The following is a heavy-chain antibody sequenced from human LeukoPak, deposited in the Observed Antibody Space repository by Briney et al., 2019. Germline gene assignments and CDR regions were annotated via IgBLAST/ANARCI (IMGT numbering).Heavy chain of an antibody. CDR3: AKRPPAYYYDSSGYYGGYFDY. CDR1: GFTFSTYG. J-gene: IGHJ4*02. Sequence: GGSLRLSCAASGFTFSTYGMNWVRQAPGRGLEWVAFIRYDGSNKYYADSVKGRFTISRDNSKNTLYLQMNSLRAEDTAVYYCAKRPPAYYYDSSGYYGGYFDYWGQGTLVTVSS. V-gene: IGHV3-30*02. CDR2: IRYDGSNK. D-gene: IGHD3-22*01.